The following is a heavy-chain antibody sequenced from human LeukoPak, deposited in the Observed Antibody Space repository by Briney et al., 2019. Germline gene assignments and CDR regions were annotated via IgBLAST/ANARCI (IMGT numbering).Heavy chain of an antibody. Sequence: GRSLRLSCAASGFTFSSYGMHWVRQAPGKGLEWVSYADSMKGRFTISRDNAKNSLFLQMNSLRAEDTALYYCARAGMDGRGYYQGFDYWGQGTLVTVSS. V-gene: IGHV3-21*05. CDR3: ARAGMDGRGYYQGFDY. CDR1: GFTFSSYG. J-gene: IGHJ4*02. D-gene: IGHD3-22*01.